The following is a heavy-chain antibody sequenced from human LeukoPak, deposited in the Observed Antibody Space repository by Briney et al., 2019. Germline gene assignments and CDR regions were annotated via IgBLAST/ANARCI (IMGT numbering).Heavy chain of an antibody. CDR3: ARTGIAAGNRGYYYYGMDV. V-gene: IGHV4-59*08. CDR2: IYYSGST. CDR1: GGSISSYY. D-gene: IGHD6-13*01. J-gene: IGHJ6*02. Sequence: SETLSRTCTVSGGSISSYYWSWIRQPPGKGLEWIGYIYYSGSTNYNPSLKSRVTISVDTSKNQYSLKLSSVTAADTAVYYCARTGIAAGNRGYYYYGMDVWGQGTTVTVSS.